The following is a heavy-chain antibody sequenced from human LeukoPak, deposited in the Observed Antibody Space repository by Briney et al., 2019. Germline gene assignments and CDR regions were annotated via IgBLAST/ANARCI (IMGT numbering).Heavy chain of an antibody. J-gene: IGHJ6*02. CDR2: IYGGGST. Sequence: QAGGSLRLSCAASGFTVSSNYMSWVRQAPGKGLEWVSVIYGGGSTYYADSVKGRFTISRDNSKNTLYLQMNSLRAEDTAVYYCARDRVSSGWYYYYGMDVWGQGTTVTVSS. CDR3: ARDRVSSGWYYYYGMDV. CDR1: GFTVSSNY. V-gene: IGHV3-66*01. D-gene: IGHD6-19*01.